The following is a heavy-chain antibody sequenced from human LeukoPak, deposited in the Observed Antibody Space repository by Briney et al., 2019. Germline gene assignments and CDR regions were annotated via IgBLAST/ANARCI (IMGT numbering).Heavy chain of an antibody. CDR1: GFPFSSYS. V-gene: IGHV3-48*01. D-gene: IGHD3-16*02. CDR3: ARAAPIMITFGGVIVGGGFDY. J-gene: IGHJ4*02. Sequence: GGSLRLSCAASGFPFSSYSMNWVRQAPGKGLEWVSYISSSTSTIYYADSVKGRFTISRDNAKNSLYLQMNSLRAGDTAVYYCARAAPIMITFGGVIVGGGFDYWGQGTLVTVSS. CDR2: ISSSTSTI.